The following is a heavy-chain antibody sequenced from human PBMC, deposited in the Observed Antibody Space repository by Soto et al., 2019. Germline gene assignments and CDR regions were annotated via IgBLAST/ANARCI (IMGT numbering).Heavy chain of an antibody. J-gene: IGHJ5*02. D-gene: IGHD6-13*01. CDR2: ISGSGGST. CDR3: AKEVAAAGTDWFDP. V-gene: IGHV3-23*01. CDR1: GFTFSSYA. Sequence: QLGGSLRLSCAASGFTFSSYAMSCVRQAPGKGLEWVSAISGSGGSTYYADSVKGRFTISRDNSKNTLYLQMSSLRAEDTAVYYCAKEVAAAGTDWFDPWGQGTLVTVSS.